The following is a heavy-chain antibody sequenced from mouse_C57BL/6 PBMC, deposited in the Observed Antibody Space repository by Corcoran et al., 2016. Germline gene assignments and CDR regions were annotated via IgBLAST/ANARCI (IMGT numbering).Heavy chain of an antibody. D-gene: IGHD1-1*01. CDR3: ARCYYGSWVDY. CDR1: GYTFTGYW. V-gene: IGHV1-9*01. CDR2: IIPGSGST. J-gene: IGHJ4*01. Sequence: QVQLQQSGAELMKPGASVKLSCKATGYTFTGYWIEWVKQRPGHGLEWIGEIIPGSGSTNYNEKFKGKATFTADTSSNTAYMQLSSLTTEDSAIYYCARCYYGSWVDYWGQGTSVTVSS.